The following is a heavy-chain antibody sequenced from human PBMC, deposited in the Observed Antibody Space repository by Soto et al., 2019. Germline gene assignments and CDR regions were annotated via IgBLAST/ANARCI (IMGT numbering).Heavy chain of an antibody. D-gene: IGHD2-2*01. J-gene: IGHJ5*02. V-gene: IGHV3-48*01. CDR2: ISSSSSTI. CDR1: GFTFSSYS. Sequence: EVQLVESGGGLVQPGGSLRLSCAASGFTFSSYSMNWVRQAPGKGVEWVSYISSSSSTIYYADSVKGRFTISRDNAKNSLYLQMNCLRAEDTAVYYCAREYCSSTCCLNGFDPWGQGTLVTVSS. CDR3: AREYCSSTCCLNGFDP.